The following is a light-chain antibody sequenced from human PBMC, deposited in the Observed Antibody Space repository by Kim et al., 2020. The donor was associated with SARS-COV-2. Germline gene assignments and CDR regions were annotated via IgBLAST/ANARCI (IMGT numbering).Light chain of an antibody. CDR1: DLEKKY. V-gene: IGLV3-1*01. CDR2: QDD. CDR3: QAWNNTRYV. J-gene: IGLJ1*01. Sequence: SYELTQPLSVSVSPGQTASITCSGHDLEKKYVCWYQHKPGQSPVLVMYQDDRRPSGIPVRFSGSNSGNTATLTISGTQPMDEADYYCQAWNNTRYVFG.